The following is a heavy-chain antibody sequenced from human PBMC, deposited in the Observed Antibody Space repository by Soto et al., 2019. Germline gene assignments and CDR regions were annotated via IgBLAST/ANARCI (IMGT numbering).Heavy chain of an antibody. D-gene: IGHD1-1*01. CDR3: AREARRLQPYLDY. CDR2: IYYSGST. V-gene: IGHV4-30-4*01. Sequence: QVHLQESGPGLVKPSQTLSLTCTVSGGSISSGDDYWTWIRQPPGKGLEWIGYIYYSGSTYYNPSLKSRVTISSDMSKIQFSLRLSSVTAADTAVYYCAREARRLQPYLDYWGQGTLVTVSS. CDR1: GGSISSGDDY. J-gene: IGHJ4*02.